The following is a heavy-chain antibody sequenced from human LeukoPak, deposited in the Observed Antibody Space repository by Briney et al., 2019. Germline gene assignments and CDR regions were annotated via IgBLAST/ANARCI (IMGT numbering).Heavy chain of an antibody. V-gene: IGHV3-23*01. CDR2: ITGSGTNR. CDR3: VIWGDYDVLTGYYVPDY. Sequence: QPGASLRLSCVASGFTFSNYAMSWVRQAPGKGLEWVSAITGSGTNRYYGDSLKGRFTTSRDNSKNTVFLQMNSLRHEDTAIYYCVIWGDYDVLTGYYVPDYWGQGTLVTVAS. J-gene: IGHJ4*02. D-gene: IGHD3-9*01. CDR1: GFTFSNYA.